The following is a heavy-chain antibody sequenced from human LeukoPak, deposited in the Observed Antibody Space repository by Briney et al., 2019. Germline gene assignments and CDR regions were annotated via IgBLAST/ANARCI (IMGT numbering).Heavy chain of an antibody. CDR2: INPNSGGT. CDR3: AREDCSGGSCYWFDP. CDR1: GYTFTSYG. V-gene: IGHV1-2*02. D-gene: IGHD2-15*01. J-gene: IGHJ5*02. Sequence: GASVKVSCKASGYTFTSYGISWVRQAPGQGLEWMGWINPNSGGTNYAQKFQGRVTMTRDTSISTAYMELSRLRSDDTAVYYCAREDCSGGSCYWFDPWGQGTLVTVSS.